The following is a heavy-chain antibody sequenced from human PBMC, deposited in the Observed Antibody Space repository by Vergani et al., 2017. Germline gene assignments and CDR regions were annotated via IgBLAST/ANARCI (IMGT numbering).Heavy chain of an antibody. V-gene: IGHV1-18*01. J-gene: IGHJ5*02. CDR1: GYTFTSYG. CDR3: ARDLGITMVRGVISWFDP. D-gene: IGHD3-10*01. Sequence: QVQLVQSGAEVKKPGASVKVSCKASGYTFTSYGISWVRQAPGQGLEWMGWISAYNGNTNYAQKRQGRVTMTTEKSTSTAYMELRSLRSDDTAVYYCARDLGITMVRGVISWFDPWGQGTLVTVSS. CDR2: ISAYNGNT.